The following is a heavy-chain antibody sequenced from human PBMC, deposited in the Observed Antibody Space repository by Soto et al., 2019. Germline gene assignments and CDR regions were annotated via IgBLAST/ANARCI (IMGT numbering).Heavy chain of an antibody. J-gene: IGHJ4*02. CDR2: INAGNGNT. Sequence: GASVKGSCKASGYTFTSYSMHWVRQAPGQKLDWMGWINAGNGNTKYSQKFQGRVTITRDTSASTAYMELSSLRSEDTAVYYCARDHGYDSSGYYWPRYFDYWGQGTLVTVSS. CDR3: ARDHGYDSSGYYWPRYFDY. CDR1: GYTFTSYS. V-gene: IGHV1-3*01. D-gene: IGHD3-22*01.